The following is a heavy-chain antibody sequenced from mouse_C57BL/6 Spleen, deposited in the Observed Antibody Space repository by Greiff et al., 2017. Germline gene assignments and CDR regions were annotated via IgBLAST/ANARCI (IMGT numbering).Heavy chain of an antibody. Sequence: EVKVEESGGGLVQPGGSLKLSCAASGFTFSDYYMYWVRQTPEKRLEWVAYISNGGGSTYYPDTVKGRFTISRDNAKNTLYLQMSRLKSEDTAMYYCARHFTTVVATEPFAYWGQGTLVTVSA. CDR2: ISNGGGST. J-gene: IGHJ3*01. V-gene: IGHV5-12*01. CDR1: GFTFSDYY. CDR3: ARHFTTVVATEPFAY. D-gene: IGHD1-1*01.